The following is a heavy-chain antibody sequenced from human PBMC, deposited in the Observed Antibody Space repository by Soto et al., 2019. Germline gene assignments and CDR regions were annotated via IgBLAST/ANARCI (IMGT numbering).Heavy chain of an antibody. J-gene: IGHJ4*02. V-gene: IGHV4-39*01. CDR1: GGSITSNDYY. D-gene: IGHD6-19*01. Sequence: QLHLQESGPGLVKPSETLSLICTVSGGSITSNDYYWGWLRQPPGKWLEWGGNIHYSGRAFYNPSLKSRVTIYVDTSKNQCSLKLISVTAADTAVYYCADMRGQWLPRDWGQGTLVTVSS. CDR3: ADMRGQWLPRD. CDR2: IHYSGRA.